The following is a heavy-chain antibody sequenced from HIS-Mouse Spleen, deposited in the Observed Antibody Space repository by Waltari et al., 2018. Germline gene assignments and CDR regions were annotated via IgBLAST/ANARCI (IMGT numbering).Heavy chain of an antibody. CDR2: INPNSGGP. J-gene: IGHJ5*02. V-gene: IGHV1-2*02. D-gene: IGHD6-19*01. CDR1: GYTFTAYY. CDR3: ARAAIGWTPRADP. Sequence: QVQLVQSGAEVKKPGASVKVSCKASGYTFTAYYMHWVRQAPGQGLEWMGWINPNSGGPNYAQKFQGRVTMTRDTSISTAYMELRRLRSDDTAVYYCARAAIGWTPRADPWGQGTLVTVSS.